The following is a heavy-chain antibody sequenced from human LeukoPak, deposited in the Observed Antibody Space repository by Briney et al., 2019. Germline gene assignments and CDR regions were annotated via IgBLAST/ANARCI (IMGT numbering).Heavy chain of an antibody. CDR2: FSGSGLST. CDR3: ARSRYSGSYYAFDI. J-gene: IGHJ3*02. CDR1: GFTFSSYA. Sequence: GGSLRLSCAASGFTFSSYAMSWVRQAPGKGLEWVSTFSGSGLSTYYADSVKGRFTISRDNVKNSLYLQMNSLRAEDTALYYCARSRYSGSYYAFDIWGQGTMVTVSS. D-gene: IGHD1-26*01. V-gene: IGHV3-23*01.